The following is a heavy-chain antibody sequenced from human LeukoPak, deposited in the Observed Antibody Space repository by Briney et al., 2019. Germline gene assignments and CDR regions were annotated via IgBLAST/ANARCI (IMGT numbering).Heavy chain of an antibody. V-gene: IGHV3-23*01. J-gene: IGHJ4*01. CDR2: LSGSGITT. CDR1: GFTFSDFG. CDR3: AKGIYSSGWSYFDY. Sequence: GRSLRLSCAASGFTFSDFGMHWVRQAPGKGLEWVSTLSGSGITTYYADSVEGRFTISRDNSKNTLYLQMNSLRAEDTAVYYCAKGIYSSGWSYFDYWGHGTLVTVSS. D-gene: IGHD6-19*01.